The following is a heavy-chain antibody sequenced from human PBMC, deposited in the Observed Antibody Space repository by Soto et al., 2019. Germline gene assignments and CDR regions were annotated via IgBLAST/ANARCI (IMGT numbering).Heavy chain of an antibody. CDR1: GGSITTYY. Sequence: QVQLQESGPGLVKPSETLSLTCTVSGGSITTYYWSWIRQPPGKGLEWIAYLYYTWSTDYNPSLRSRVTISVDTSKNQFSLKLSSVTAADTAIYYCAERKGGYWGQGTLVTVSS. CDR3: AERKGGY. J-gene: IGHJ4*02. CDR2: LYYTWST. D-gene: IGHD3-16*01. V-gene: IGHV4-59*01.